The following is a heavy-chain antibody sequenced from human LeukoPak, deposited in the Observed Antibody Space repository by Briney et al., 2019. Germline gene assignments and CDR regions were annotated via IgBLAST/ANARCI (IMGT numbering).Heavy chain of an antibody. CDR1: GGSISSSSYY. CDR2: IYYSGST. D-gene: IGHD3-22*01. V-gene: IGHV4-39*07. Sequence: SETLSLTSTVSGGSISSSSYYWGWIRRPPGKGREWIGSIYYSGSTYYNPSLKSRVTISADTSKKQFSLKLSSVTAADTAGYYFARDLSKAGDYDSSGYYPIDAFDIWGQGTMVTVSS. CDR3: ARDLSKAGDYDSSGYYPIDAFDI. J-gene: IGHJ3*02.